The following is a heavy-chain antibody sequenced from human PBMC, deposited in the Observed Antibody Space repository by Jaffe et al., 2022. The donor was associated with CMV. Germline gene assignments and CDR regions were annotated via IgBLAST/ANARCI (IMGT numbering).Heavy chain of an antibody. Sequence: QVHLVQSGAEVKKPGASVKVSCKASANIFSEYYLHWVRQAPGQGPEWMGQIRLKTGDTIYAQKFQGRVTMTRDTSSSTAYMELSRLISDDTAIYYCARDSGLPYYYVMDVWGQGSTVTVSS. CDR2: IRLKTGDT. D-gene: IGHD1-26*01. CDR1: ANIFSEYY. V-gene: IGHV1-2*06. CDR3: ARDSGLPYYYVMDV. J-gene: IGHJ6*02.